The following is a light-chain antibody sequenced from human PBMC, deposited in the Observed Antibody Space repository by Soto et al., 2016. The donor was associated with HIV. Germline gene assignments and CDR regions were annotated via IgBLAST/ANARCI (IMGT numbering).Light chain of an antibody. J-gene: IGKJ2*01. CDR3: QQFGNKPYT. CDR1: QDITTW. V-gene: IGKV1-5*03. Sequence: DIQMTQSPSTLSASVGDRVTITCRASQDITTWLAWYQQKPGKPPNLLIYKASNLQNGVPSRFSGSGSGTEFILSINSLQPDDFATYYCQQFGNKPYTFGQGTKLEIK. CDR2: KAS.